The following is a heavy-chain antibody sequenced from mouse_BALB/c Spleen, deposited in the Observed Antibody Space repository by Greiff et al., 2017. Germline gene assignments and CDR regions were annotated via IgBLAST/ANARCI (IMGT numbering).Heavy chain of an antibody. Sequence: VQLQQPGAELVKPGASVKLSCKASGYTFTSYYLYWVKQRPGQGLEWIGGINPSNGGTNFNEKFKSKATLTVDKSSSTAYMQLSSLTSEDSAVYYCTYYNGSSWYFDVWGAGTTVTVSS. CDR1: GYTFTSYY. V-gene: IGHV1S81*02. CDR2: INPSNGGT. J-gene: IGHJ1*01. CDR3: TYYNGSSWYFDV. D-gene: IGHD1-1*01.